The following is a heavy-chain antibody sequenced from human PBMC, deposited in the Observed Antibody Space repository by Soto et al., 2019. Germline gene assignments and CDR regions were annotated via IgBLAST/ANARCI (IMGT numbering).Heavy chain of an antibody. J-gene: IGHJ6*03. CDR3: ARGFGYPYYYYMDV. Sequence: QVQLQESGPGLVKPSETLSLTCTVSGGSISSYYWSWIRQPPGKGLEWIGYIYYSGSTNYNPSLKSRVTISVDTSKNQFSLKLSSVTAADTAVYYCARGFGYPYYYYMDVWGKGTTVTVSS. CDR1: GGSISSYY. V-gene: IGHV4-59*01. CDR2: IYYSGST. D-gene: IGHD5-18*01.